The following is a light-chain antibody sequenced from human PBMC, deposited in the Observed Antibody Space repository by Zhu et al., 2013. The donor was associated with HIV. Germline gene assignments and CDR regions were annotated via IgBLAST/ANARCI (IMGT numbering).Light chain of an antibody. V-gene: IGKV1-5*01. CDR3: QYVNNRSV. J-gene: IGKJ3*01. CDR2: AAS. Sequence: IQMTQSPSTLSASVGDRVTITCRASQSIGDWVAWYQQRPGKAPNVLIYAASSLISGVPSRFSGSGSETEFTLTISGLQPEDFATYYCQYVNNRSVFGPGTKVHI. CDR1: QSIGDW.